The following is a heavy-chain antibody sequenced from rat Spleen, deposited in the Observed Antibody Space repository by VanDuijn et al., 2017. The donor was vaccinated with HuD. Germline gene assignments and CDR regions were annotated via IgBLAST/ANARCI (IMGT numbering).Heavy chain of an antibody. D-gene: IGHD1-10*01. CDR1: GFTFSNCG. CDR2: ITNTGNTP. Sequence: EVQLVESGGGFVQPGRSLKLPCAASGFTFSNCGMAWVRQAPTKGLEWIASITNTGNTPYYSQSVKGRFTISRENAKNTLYLQMNSLRSDDTATYYCTRGGNYDYDHWGQGLMVTVSS. J-gene: IGHJ2*01. CDR3: TRGGNYDYDH. V-gene: IGHV5-29*01.